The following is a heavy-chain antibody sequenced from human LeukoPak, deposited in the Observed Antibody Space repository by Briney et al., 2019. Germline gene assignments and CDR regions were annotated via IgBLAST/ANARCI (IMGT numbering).Heavy chain of an antibody. CDR2: ISSSGSTI. Sequence: GGSLRLSCAASGFTFSDYYMSWIRQAPGKGLEWVSYISSSGSTIYYADSVKGRFTISRDNAKNSLCLQMNSLRAEDTAVYYCAREPTVTRYDYWGQGTLVTVSS. CDR1: GFTFSDYY. V-gene: IGHV3-11*04. J-gene: IGHJ4*02. CDR3: AREPTVTRYDY. D-gene: IGHD4-17*01.